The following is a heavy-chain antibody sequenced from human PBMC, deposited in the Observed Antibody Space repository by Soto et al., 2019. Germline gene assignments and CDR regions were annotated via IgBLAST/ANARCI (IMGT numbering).Heavy chain of an antibody. J-gene: IGHJ5*02. D-gene: IGHD3-22*01. Sequence: QVQLQESGPGLVKPSQTLSLTCTVSGGSISSGGYYWSWIRQHPGKGLEWIGYIYYSGSTYYNPSLKSRVTISVDTSKNQFSLKLSSVTAADTAVYYCATATEPHNYYDSSGGNWFDPWGQGTLVTVSS. CDR2: IYYSGST. CDR3: ATATEPHNYYDSSGGNWFDP. CDR1: GGSISSGGYY. V-gene: IGHV4-31*03.